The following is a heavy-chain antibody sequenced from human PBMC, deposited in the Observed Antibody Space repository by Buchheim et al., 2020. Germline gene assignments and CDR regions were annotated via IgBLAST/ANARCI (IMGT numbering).Heavy chain of an antibody. D-gene: IGHD1-26*01. Sequence: EVQLVESGGGLVQPGGSLRLSCAASGFTFSSYEMNWVRQAPGKGLEWVSYISSSGSTIYYADSVKGRFTISRDNAKNLMYLQMNSLRAEDTAVYYCARDMAGATPYYYYGMDVWGQGTT. CDR3: ARDMAGATPYYYYGMDV. CDR1: GFTFSSYE. CDR2: ISSSGSTI. J-gene: IGHJ6*02. V-gene: IGHV3-48*03.